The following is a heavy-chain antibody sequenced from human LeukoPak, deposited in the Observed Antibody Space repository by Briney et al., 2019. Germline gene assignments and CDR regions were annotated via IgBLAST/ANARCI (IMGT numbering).Heavy chain of an antibody. Sequence: SETLSLTCTVSGGSISSGGYYWSWIRQHPGKGLEWIGYIYYSGSTYYNPSLKSRVTISVDTSKNQFSLKLSSVTAADTAVYYCARSPPLYYGSGSYYYGMDVWGQGTTVTVSS. D-gene: IGHD3-10*01. V-gene: IGHV4-31*03. CDR1: GGSISSGGYY. CDR3: ARSPPLYYGSGSYYYGMDV. CDR2: IYYSGST. J-gene: IGHJ6*02.